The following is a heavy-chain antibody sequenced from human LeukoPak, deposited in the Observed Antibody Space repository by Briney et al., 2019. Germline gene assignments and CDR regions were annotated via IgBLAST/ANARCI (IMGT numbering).Heavy chain of an antibody. CDR1: GFTFSSYW. J-gene: IGHJ6*02. D-gene: IGHD3-16*01. Sequence: GGSLRLSCAASGFTFSSYWMNWARQAPGKGLEWVASTNHNGNVNYYVDSVKGRFTISRDNAKNSLYLQMSNLRAEDTGVYFCARGGGLDVWGQGATVTVSS. CDR3: ARGGGLDV. V-gene: IGHV3-7*03. CDR2: TNHNGNVN.